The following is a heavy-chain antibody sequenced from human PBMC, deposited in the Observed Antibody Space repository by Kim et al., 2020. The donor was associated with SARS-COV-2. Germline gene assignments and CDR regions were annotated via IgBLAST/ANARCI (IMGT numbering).Heavy chain of an antibody. Sequence: GGSLRLSCAASGFTFRNFGMHWVRQAPGKGLEWVAVIWYDGSKDYYADSVKGRFTISRDNSKNMLFLQMNSLRVEDTAVYYCASAIIASLYHWGLGTLVT. J-gene: IGHJ5*02. CDR3: ASAIIASLYH. V-gene: IGHV3-33*01. D-gene: IGHD2-2*01. CDR2: IWYDGSKD. CDR1: GFTFRNFG.